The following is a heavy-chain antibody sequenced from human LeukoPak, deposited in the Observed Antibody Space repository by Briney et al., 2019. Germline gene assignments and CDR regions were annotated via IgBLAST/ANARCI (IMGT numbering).Heavy chain of an antibody. CDR2: IYHSGST. CDR1: VYSISSGYY. J-gene: IGHJ4*02. V-gene: IGHV4-38-2*01. CDR3: ARHGPIVVVDY. D-gene: IGHD2-2*01. Sequence: PSETLSLTCAVSVYSISSGYYWGWIRQPPGKGLEWIGSIYHSGSTYYNPSLKSRVTISVDTSKNQFSLKLSSVTAADTAVYYCARHGPIVVVDYWGQGTLVTVSS.